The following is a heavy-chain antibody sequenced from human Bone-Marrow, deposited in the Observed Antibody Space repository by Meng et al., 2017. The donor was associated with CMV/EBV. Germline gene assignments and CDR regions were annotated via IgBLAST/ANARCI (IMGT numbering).Heavy chain of an antibody. V-gene: IGHV1-8*01. D-gene: IGHD5-18*01. J-gene: IGHJ6*02. CDR1: GYTFTSYD. Sequence: ASVKVSCKASGYTFTSYDINWVRQATGQGLEWMGWMNPNSGNTGYAQKFQGRVTMTRNTSISTAYMELSSLRSEDTAVYYCARVEIQLWFSSYYYYGMDVWGQGTTVTVSS. CDR3: ARVEIQLWFSSYYYYGMDV. CDR2: MNPNSGNT.